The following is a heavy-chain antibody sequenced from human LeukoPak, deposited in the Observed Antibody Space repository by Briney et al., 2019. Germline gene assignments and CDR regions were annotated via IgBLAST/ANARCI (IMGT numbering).Heavy chain of an antibody. V-gene: IGHV3-21*01. J-gene: IGHJ4*02. CDR2: ISSSSSYI. D-gene: IGHD6-6*01. CDR3: ARDRWGIAARPFDY. Sequence: ISSSSSYIYYADSVKGRFTISRDNAENSLYLQMNSLRAEDTAVYYCARDRWGIAARPFDYWGQGTLVTVSS.